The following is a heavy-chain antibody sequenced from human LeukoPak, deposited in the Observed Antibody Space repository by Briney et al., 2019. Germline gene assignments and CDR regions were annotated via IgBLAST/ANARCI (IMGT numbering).Heavy chain of an antibody. Sequence: GGSLRLSCAASGFTFSSYAMSWVRQAPGKGLEWVSAISGSGGSTYYADSVKGRFTISRDNSKNTLYLQMNSLRAEDTAIYYCTRAVGRGNFDPWGQGTLVTVSS. J-gene: IGHJ5*02. CDR1: GFTFSSYA. D-gene: IGHD3-10*01. CDR2: ISGSGGST. CDR3: TRAVGRGNFDP. V-gene: IGHV3-23*01.